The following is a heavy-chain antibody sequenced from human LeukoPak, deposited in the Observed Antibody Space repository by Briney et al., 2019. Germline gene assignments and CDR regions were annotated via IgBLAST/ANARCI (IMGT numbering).Heavy chain of an antibody. CDR1: EFSFSSYW. Sequence: PGGSLRLSCSGSEFSFSSYWMHWVRQPPEKGLEWVFSIKSDGSATAYADSVKGRFSMSTDNAKYTASLHMDSLRVEDTAMYYCAMDINGDLFHVWGQGTPVTVSS. J-gene: IGHJ4*02. CDR2: IKSDGSAT. V-gene: IGHV3-74*01. D-gene: IGHD2-2*03. CDR3: AMDINGDLFHV.